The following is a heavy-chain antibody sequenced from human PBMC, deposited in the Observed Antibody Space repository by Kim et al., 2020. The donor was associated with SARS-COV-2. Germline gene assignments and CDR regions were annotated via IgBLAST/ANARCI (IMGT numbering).Heavy chain of an antibody. J-gene: IGHJ4*02. Sequence: SETLSLTCTVSGYSISSGYYWGWIRQPPGKGLEWIGSIYHSGSTYYNPSLKSRVTISVDTSKNQFPLKLSSVTAAHTAVYYCARESEFSGWFDYWGQGTL. V-gene: IGHV4-38-2*02. D-gene: IGHD6-19*01. CDR3: ARESEFSGWFDY. CDR2: IYHSGST. CDR1: GYSISSGYY.